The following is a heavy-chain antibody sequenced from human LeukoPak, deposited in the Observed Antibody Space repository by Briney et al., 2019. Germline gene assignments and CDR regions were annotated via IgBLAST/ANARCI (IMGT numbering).Heavy chain of an antibody. CDR1: GFAFSDYS. D-gene: IGHD3-22*01. J-gene: IGHJ4*02. CDR2: IWYDGSNK. Sequence: GGSLRLSCAAYGFAFSDYSMNWIRQAPGKGLEWVAVIWYDGSNKYYADSVKGRFTISRDNSKNTLYLQMNSLRAEDTAVYYCARNYYDSSGYYYHDYWGQGTLVTVSS. V-gene: IGHV3-33*08. CDR3: ARNYYDSSGYYYHDY.